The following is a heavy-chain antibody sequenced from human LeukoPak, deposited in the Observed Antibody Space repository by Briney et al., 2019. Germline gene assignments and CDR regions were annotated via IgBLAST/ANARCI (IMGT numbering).Heavy chain of an antibody. V-gene: IGHV3-30*04. D-gene: IGHD3-3*01. CDR3: AREGSGHGAFDI. J-gene: IGHJ3*02. Sequence: GGSLRLSCAASGFTFSSYAMHWVRQAPGKGLEWVAVISYDGSNKYYADSVKGRFTISRDNSKNTLYLQMNSLRAEDTAVYYRAREGSGHGAFDIWGQGTMVTVSS. CDR1: GFTFSSYA. CDR2: ISYDGSNK.